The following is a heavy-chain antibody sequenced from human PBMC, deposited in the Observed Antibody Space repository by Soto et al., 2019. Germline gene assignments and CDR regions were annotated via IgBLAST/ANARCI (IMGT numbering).Heavy chain of an antibody. CDR2: IYHSGST. D-gene: IGHD3-10*01. J-gene: IGHJ6*02. CDR1: GGSISGINW. CDR3: ARFGGGMDV. Sequence: QVQLQESGPGLVKPSGTLSLTCAVSGGSISGINWWYWVRQPPGKGLEWIGEIYHSGSTNYNPSLKTRVASSLAESKNQLSLKLSAVTAADTAVYYCARFGGGMDVWGQGTTVTASS. V-gene: IGHV4-4*02.